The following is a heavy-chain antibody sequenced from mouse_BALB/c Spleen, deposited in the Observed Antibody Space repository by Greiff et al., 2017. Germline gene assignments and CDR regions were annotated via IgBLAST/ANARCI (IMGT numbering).Heavy chain of an antibody. CDR2: IYPGDGDT. Sequence: QVQLKQSGAELVRPGSSVKISCKASGYAFSSYWMNWVKQRPGQGLEWIGQIYPGDGDTNYNGKFKGKATLTADKSSSTAYMQLSSLTSEDSAVYFCAREGELGPFAYWGQGTLVTVSA. CDR1: GYAFSSYW. J-gene: IGHJ3*01. V-gene: IGHV1-80*01. CDR3: AREGELGPFAY. D-gene: IGHD4-1*01.